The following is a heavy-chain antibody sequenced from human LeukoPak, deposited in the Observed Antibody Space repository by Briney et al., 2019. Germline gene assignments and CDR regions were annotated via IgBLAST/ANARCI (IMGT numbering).Heavy chain of an antibody. CDR1: GYTFTGYY. D-gene: IGHD1-14*01. V-gene: IGHV1-2*06. CDR2: INPNSGGT. CDR3: ARRRTSLWYFDY. Sequence: ASVKVSCKASGYTFTGYYMHWVRQAPGQGLEWMGRINPNSGGTNYAQKFQGRVTMTRDTSISTAYMELSRLRSDDTAVYYCARRRTSLWYFDYWGQGTLVTVSS. J-gene: IGHJ4*02.